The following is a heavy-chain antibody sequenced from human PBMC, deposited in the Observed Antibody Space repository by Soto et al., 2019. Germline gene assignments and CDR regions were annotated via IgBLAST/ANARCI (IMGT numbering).Heavy chain of an antibody. Sequence: QVQLVQSGAEVKKPGASVKVSCKASGYTFTSYDINWVRQATGQGLEWMGWMNPNSGNTGYAQKFQGRVTMTRNTSIITAYMELSSLRSEDTAVYYCARGWGPSLYRGYYGSGSYPPGAYYYGMDVWGQGTTVTVSS. CDR3: ARGWGPSLYRGYYGSGSYPPGAYYYGMDV. V-gene: IGHV1-8*01. CDR2: MNPNSGNT. J-gene: IGHJ6*02. D-gene: IGHD3-10*01. CDR1: GYTFTSYD.